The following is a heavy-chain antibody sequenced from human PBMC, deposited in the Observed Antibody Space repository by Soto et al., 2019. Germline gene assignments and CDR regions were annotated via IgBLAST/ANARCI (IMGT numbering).Heavy chain of an antibody. V-gene: IGHV3-33*01. CDR1: GFTFGRHG. CDR2: IGSDGRRA. J-gene: IGHJ4*02. D-gene: IGHD4-17*01. Sequence: QVQLVESGGGVVQPGGSLRLSCAASGFTFGRHGMHWVRQAPGKGLEWVAVIGSDGRRASYADSVKGRFTISRDNGQNTLYLQMNSLRAEEPDVYYCARDDDYGDNGLDYWGEGTLVTVSS. CDR3: ARDDDYGDNGLDY.